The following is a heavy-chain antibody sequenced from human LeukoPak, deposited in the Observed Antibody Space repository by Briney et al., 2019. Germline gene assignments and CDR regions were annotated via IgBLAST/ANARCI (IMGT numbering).Heavy chain of an antibody. J-gene: IGHJ4*02. Sequence: GGSLRLSCAASGFTFSSYAMSWVRQAPGKGREWVSAISGSGGSTYYADSVKGRFTISRDNSKNTLYLQMNSLRAEDTAVYYCAKVTYYYDSSGYYYLYFDYWGQGTLVTVSS. D-gene: IGHD3-22*01. V-gene: IGHV3-23*01. CDR2: ISGSGGST. CDR3: AKVTYYYDSSGYYYLYFDY. CDR1: GFTFSSYA.